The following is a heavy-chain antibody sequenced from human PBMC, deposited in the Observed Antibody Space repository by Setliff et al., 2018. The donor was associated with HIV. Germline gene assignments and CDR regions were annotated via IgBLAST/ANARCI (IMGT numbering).Heavy chain of an antibody. D-gene: IGHD2-15*01. CDR3: AKGALGYCSGTICYPFDY. Sequence: GGSLRLSCAASGFTFSSYAMNWVRQAPGKRLEWVSSITNDGRNTYYADSVKGRFTISRDNSKNTLYLQMNSLRAEDMAVYYCAKGALGYCSGTICYPFDYWAQGTLVTVYS. CDR1: GFTFSSYA. J-gene: IGHJ4*02. V-gene: IGHV3-23*01. CDR2: ITNDGRNT.